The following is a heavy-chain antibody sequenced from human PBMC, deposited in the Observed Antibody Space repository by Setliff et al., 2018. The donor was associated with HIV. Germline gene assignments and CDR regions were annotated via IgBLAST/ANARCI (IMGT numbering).Heavy chain of an antibody. CDR1: GYSFRTYA. CDR3: TNKPESFNSFEV. Sequence: GGSLRLSCAGSGYSFRTYAMSWVRQAPGKGLEWASTISGSGGLTFYADSVKGRFTISRDNAKNSLFLEMTNLRAEDTAFYYCTNKPESFNSFEVWGQGTVVTVSS. V-gene: IGHV3-23*01. CDR2: ISGSGGLT. J-gene: IGHJ3*01.